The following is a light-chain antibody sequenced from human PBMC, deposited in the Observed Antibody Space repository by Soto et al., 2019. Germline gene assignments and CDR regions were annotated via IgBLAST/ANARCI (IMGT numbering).Light chain of an antibody. V-gene: IGKV3-20*01. J-gene: IGKJ1*01. CDR1: QSVPSNF. CDR2: GVS. CDR3: QQYDSYWT. Sequence: EIVLTQSPGTLSLSPGERATLSCRASQSVPSNFLAWYQQKPGQAPILLIYGVSRRATGIPDRFSGSGSGTDFDITICRREPEDFAVFYCQQYDSYWTCGQGTKVEIK.